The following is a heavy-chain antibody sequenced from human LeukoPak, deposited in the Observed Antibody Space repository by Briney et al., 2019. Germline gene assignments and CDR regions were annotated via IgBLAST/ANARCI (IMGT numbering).Heavy chain of an antibody. CDR2: ISFDANTE. CDR3: VKDGDYLGVVIIGFDY. Sequence: GGSLRLPCAASGFTFSSYGIQWVRQAPGKGLEWVAVISFDANTEYYADSVKGRFTISRDTSKNTLYLQLNRLRAEDTDVYYCVKDGDYLGVVIIGFDYWGQGTLVTVSS. J-gene: IGHJ4*02. CDR1: GFTFSSYG. V-gene: IGHV3-30*18. D-gene: IGHD3-3*01.